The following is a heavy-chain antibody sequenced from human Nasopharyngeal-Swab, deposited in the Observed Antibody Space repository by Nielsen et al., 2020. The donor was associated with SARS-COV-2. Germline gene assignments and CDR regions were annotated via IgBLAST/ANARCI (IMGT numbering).Heavy chain of an antibody. V-gene: IGHV3-53*01. Sequence: WIRQPPGKGLEWVSVIYSGGSTYYADSAKGRFTISRDNSKNTLYLQMNSLRAEDTAVYYCARDSSSRAYYGMDVWGQGTTVTVSS. CDR2: IYSGGST. J-gene: IGHJ6*02. D-gene: IGHD6-13*01. CDR3: ARDSSSRAYYGMDV.